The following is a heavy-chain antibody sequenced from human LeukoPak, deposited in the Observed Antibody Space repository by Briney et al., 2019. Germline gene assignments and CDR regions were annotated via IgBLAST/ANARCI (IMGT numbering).Heavy chain of an antibody. D-gene: IGHD5-18*01. CDR1: GYTFTVKY. V-gene: IGHV1-2*02. J-gene: IGHJ4*02. CDR3: ARGGYSYAVDY. CDR2: INPNSGGT. Sequence: ASVKVSCKASGYTFTVKYMHWVRLAAGQGLEWMGWINPNSGGTNYAQNFQGRVTMTRDTSASTVYMELTGLTSDDTAVYFCARGGYSYAVDYWGQGTLVTVSS.